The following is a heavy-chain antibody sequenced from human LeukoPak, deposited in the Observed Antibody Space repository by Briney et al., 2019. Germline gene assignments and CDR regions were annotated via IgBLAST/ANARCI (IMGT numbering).Heavy chain of an antibody. D-gene: IGHD4/OR15-4a*01. CDR1: GFTFSTYW. V-gene: IGHV3-7*01. J-gene: IGHJ4*02. CDR2: IKQDGSDK. Sequence: GGSLRLSCAASGFTFSTYWMTWVRQAPGKGLEWVANIKQDGSDKYYVDSVKGRFTISRDNAKNSLYLQMNSLRAEDTAVYYCAREGSMVADYWGQGTLVTVSS. CDR3: AREGSMVADY.